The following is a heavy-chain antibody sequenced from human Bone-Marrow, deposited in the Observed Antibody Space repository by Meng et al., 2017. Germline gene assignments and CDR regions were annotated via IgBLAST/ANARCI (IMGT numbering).Heavy chain of an antibody. CDR2: ISSSSSYI. J-gene: IGHJ4*02. D-gene: IGHD3-22*01. Sequence: GESLKISCAASGFTFSSYAMSWVRQAPGKGLKWVSSISSSSSYIYYAGSVKGRFTISRDNAKNSLYLQMNSLRAEDTAVYYCAREAGDSSGYYNYWGQGTLVTVSS. CDR1: GFTFSSYA. V-gene: IGHV3-21*01. CDR3: AREAGDSSGYYNY.